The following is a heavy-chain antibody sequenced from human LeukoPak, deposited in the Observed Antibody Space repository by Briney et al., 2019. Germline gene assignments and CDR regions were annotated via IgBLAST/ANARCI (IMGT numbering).Heavy chain of an antibody. Sequence: SQTLSLTCAISGDSVSSNSAAGTWIRQSPSRGLEWLGRTYYRSKWYNDYAVSVKSRITINPDTSKNQFSLQLNSVTAEDTAVYYCARGGTYLFDYWGQGTLVTVSS. CDR2: TYYRSKWYN. V-gene: IGHV6-1*01. CDR1: GDSVSSNSAA. J-gene: IGHJ4*02. D-gene: IGHD1-26*01. CDR3: ARGGTYLFDY.